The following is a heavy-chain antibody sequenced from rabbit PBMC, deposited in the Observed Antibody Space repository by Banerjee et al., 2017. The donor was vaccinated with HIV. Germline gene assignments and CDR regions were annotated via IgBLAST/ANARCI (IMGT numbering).Heavy chain of an antibody. J-gene: IGHJ4*01. CDR2: IDPVFGIT. D-gene: IGHD1-1*01. V-gene: IGHV1S21*01. CDR3: ARSADTNTYYSPFNL. CDR1: GFDFSYYG. Sequence: EQLKESGGGLVQPGGSLKLSCKASGFDFSYYGVSWVRQAPGKGLEWIGYIDPVFGITYYASWVNGRFTISKTSTTVDLKVTSLTAADTATYFCARSADTNTYYSPFNLWGPGTLVTVS.